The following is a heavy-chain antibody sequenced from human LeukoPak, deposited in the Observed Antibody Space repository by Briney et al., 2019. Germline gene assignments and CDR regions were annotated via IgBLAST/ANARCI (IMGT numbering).Heavy chain of an antibody. J-gene: IGHJ6*04. CDR3: AELGITRIGGV. CDR2: ISSSGSTI. CDR1: GFTFSSYE. V-gene: IGHV3-48*03. Sequence: SGGSLRLSCAASGFTFSSYEMNWVRQAPGKGLEWVSYISSSGSTIYYADSVKGRFTISRDNAKNSLYLQMNSLRAEDTAVYYCAELGITRIGGVWGKETTVTTSS. D-gene: IGHD3-10*02.